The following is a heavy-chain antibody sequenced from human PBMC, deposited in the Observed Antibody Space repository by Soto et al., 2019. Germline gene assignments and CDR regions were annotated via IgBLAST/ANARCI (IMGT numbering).Heavy chain of an antibody. V-gene: IGHV4-30-4*01. J-gene: IGHJ4*02. CDR2: IYYSGST. Sequence: SETLSLTCTVSGGSISSGDYYWSWIRQPPGKGLEWIGYIYYSGSTYYNPSLKSRVTISVDTSKNQFSLKLTPCTAEDTAVYYCARGSEATLVNRRAVLPFYYWGQGNLVTVS. CDR1: GGSISSGDYY. CDR3: ARGSEATLVNRRAVLPFYY. D-gene: IGHD5-12*01.